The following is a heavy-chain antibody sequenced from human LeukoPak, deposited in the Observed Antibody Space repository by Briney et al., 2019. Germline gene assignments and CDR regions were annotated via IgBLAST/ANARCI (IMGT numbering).Heavy chain of an antibody. CDR1: GFIFSNYA. CDR2: ISGSGDST. CDR3: VKDSWRYDY. J-gene: IGHJ4*02. V-gene: IGHV3-23*01. D-gene: IGHD3-9*01. Sequence: PGGSLRLSCAASGFIFSNYAMSWVRQAPGKGLEWVSLISGSGDSTYYADSVKGRFTISGDNSKNTLYLQMNSLRAEDTAVYYCVKDSWRYDYWGQGALVTVSS.